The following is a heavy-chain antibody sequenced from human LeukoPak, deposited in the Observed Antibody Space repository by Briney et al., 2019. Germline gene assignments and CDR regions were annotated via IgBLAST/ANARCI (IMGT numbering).Heavy chain of an antibody. CDR1: GGSISGYY. CDR3: ARAHLALYFDL. V-gene: IGHV4-59*01. Sequence: SETLSLTCTVSGGSISGYYWSWIRQPPGKGLEWIGYIYYSGSTNYNPSLKSRVTISVDTSKNQFSLKVTSVTAADTAVYYCARAHLALYFDLWGRGTLVTFSS. J-gene: IGHJ2*01. CDR2: IYYSGST.